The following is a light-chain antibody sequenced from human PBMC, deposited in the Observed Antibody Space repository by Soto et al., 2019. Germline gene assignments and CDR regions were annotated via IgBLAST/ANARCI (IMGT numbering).Light chain of an antibody. CDR2: DAS. V-gene: IGKV1-5*01. CDR1: QSISSW. Sequence: DIQMTQSPSTLSASVGDRVTITCRASQSISSWLAWYQQKPGKAPKLLTYDASNLESGVPSRFSGSGSGTEFTLTINSLQPDDFATYYCQQFYSYRTFGQGTK. J-gene: IGKJ1*01. CDR3: QQFYSYRT.